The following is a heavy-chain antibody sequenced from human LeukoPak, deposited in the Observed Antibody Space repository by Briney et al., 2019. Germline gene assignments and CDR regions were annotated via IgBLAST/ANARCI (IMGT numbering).Heavy chain of an antibody. J-gene: IGHJ4*02. CDR3: ARDTARYSPYYYGSGSLNYFDY. CDR1: GYTLTELS. V-gene: IGHV1-24*01. D-gene: IGHD3-10*01. Sequence: ASVKVSCKVSGYTLTELSMHWVRQAPGKGLEWMGGFDPEDGETIYAQKFQGRVTMTEDTSTDTAYMELRSLRSDDTAVYYCARDTARYSPYYYGSGSLNYFDYWGQGTLVTVSS. CDR2: FDPEDGET.